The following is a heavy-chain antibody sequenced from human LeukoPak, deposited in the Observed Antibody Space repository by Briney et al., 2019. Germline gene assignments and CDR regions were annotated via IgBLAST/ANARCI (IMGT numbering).Heavy chain of an antibody. D-gene: IGHD1-26*01. CDR3: AKDWEGANGMDV. J-gene: IGHJ6*02. V-gene: IGHV3-30*18. CDR1: GFTFSSYG. Sequence: PGGSLRLSRAASGFTFSSYGMHWVRQAPGKGLEWVAVISYDGSNKYYADSVKGRFTISRDNSKNTLYLQMNSLRAEDTAVYYCAKDWEGANGMDVWGQGTTVTVSS. CDR2: ISYDGSNK.